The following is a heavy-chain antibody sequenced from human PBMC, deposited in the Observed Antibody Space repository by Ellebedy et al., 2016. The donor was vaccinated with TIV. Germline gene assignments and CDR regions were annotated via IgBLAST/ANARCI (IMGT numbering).Heavy chain of an antibody. J-gene: IGHJ4*02. CDR2: IYNIGSR. CDR1: GDSISSYY. V-gene: IGHV4-4*07. Sequence: MPSETLSLTCTVSGDSISSYYWSWIRRPAGKGLEWIGRIYNIGSRNYNPSLKSRVTMSVDTSKKQFSLKLSSVTAADTAVYYCARDVYGETLDYWGQGTLVIVSS. CDR3: ARDVYGETLDY. D-gene: IGHD2/OR15-2a*01.